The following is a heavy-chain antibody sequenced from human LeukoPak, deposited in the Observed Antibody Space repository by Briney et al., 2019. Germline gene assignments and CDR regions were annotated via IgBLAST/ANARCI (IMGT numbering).Heavy chain of an antibody. CDR3: ARDRSTTHFDY. J-gene: IGHJ4*02. V-gene: IGHV3-33*01. CDR1: GFTFSSYG. D-gene: IGHD5/OR15-5a*01. CDR2: TWYDGSNT. Sequence: GGSLRLSCAASGFTFSSYGMHWVRQAPGKGLEWVAMTWYDGSNTYYADSVKGRFTISRDNSKNTLFLQMDSLRAEDTAVYYCARDRSTTHFDYWGQGTLVTVSS.